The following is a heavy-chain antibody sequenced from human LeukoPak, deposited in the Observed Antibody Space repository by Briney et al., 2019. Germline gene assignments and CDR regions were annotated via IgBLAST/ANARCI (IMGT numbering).Heavy chain of an antibody. Sequence: PSETLSLTCTVSGGSISSSSYYWGWLRQPPGKGLEWIGTIYYRGNTYYNPSLKSRVTISVDTSKNQFSLKMSSVTAADTAVYYCGRDLFMIVVPGQNVLGYWGQGTLVTVSS. CDR2: IYYRGNT. J-gene: IGHJ4*02. CDR3: GRDLFMIVVPGQNVLGY. D-gene: IGHD3-22*01. CDR1: GGSISSSSYY. V-gene: IGHV4-39*02.